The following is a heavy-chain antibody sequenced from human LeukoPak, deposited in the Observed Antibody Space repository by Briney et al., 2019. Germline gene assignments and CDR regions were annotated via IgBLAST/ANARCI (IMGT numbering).Heavy chain of an antibody. D-gene: IGHD3-22*01. Sequence: PSETLSLTCTVSGGSISSSSYYWSWIRQPPGKGLEWIGYIYYSGSTNYNPSLKSRVTISVDTSKNQFSLKLSSVTAADTAVYYCARLTEYYDSSGYYYPDYWGQGTLVTVSS. CDR2: IYYSGST. J-gene: IGHJ4*02. V-gene: IGHV4-61*05. CDR1: GGSISSSSYY. CDR3: ARLTEYYDSSGYYYPDY.